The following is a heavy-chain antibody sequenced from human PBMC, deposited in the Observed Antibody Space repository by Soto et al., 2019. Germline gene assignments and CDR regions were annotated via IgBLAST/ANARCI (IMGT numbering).Heavy chain of an antibody. Sequence: QVQLVQSGAEVKKPGASVKVSCKASGYTFTTYYLHWVRQAPGQGLEWVGIINPSGGSTSFAQKFQGRVTMTTDTSTNTVYMEVSSLRSEDTAVYFCARTHSGYDPWAFDIWGQGTKVTVSS. V-gene: IGHV1-46*03. CDR3: ARTHSGYDPWAFDI. CDR1: GYTFTTYY. CDR2: INPSGGST. D-gene: IGHD5-12*01. J-gene: IGHJ3*02.